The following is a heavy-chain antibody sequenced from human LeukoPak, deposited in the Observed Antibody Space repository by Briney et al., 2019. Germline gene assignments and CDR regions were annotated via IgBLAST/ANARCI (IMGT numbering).Heavy chain of an antibody. CDR3: ARDTYYYDSSGPDHAFDI. V-gene: IGHV3-23*01. Sequence: SGGSLRLSCAASGFIFSSYAMSWVRQAPGKGLEWVSAISGSGGSTYYADSVKGRFTISRDNSKNTLYLQMNSLRAEDTAVYYCARDTYYYDSSGPDHAFDIWGQGTMVTVSS. CDR1: GFIFSSYA. CDR2: ISGSGGST. D-gene: IGHD3-22*01. J-gene: IGHJ3*02.